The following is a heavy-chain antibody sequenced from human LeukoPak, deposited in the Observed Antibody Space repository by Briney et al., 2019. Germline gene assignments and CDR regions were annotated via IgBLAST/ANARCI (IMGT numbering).Heavy chain of an antibody. CDR1: GYILTSYW. V-gene: IGHV5-51*01. CDR2: IYPGDSDT. CDR3: ARQGILTGTAYFDY. Sequence: NRGESLKISCKASGYILTSYWIGWVRQMPGKGLEWMGFIYPGDSDTRYSPSFQGQVTISADKSISTAYLQWSRLKASDTAMYYCARQGILTGTAYFDYWGQGTLVTVSS. D-gene: IGHD1-20*01. J-gene: IGHJ4*02.